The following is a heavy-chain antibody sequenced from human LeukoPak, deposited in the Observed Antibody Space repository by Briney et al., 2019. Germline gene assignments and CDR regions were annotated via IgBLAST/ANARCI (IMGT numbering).Heavy chain of an antibody. CDR2: INPNSGGT. Sequence: ASVKVSCKASGYTFTGYYMHWVRQAPGQGLEWMGWINPNSGGTNYAQKFQGRVTMTRDTSTSTAYMELSRLRSDDTAVYYCARGRDYDFWSGYLLLTVWGQGTLVTVSS. CDR1: GYTFTGYY. D-gene: IGHD3-3*01. V-gene: IGHV1-2*02. CDR3: ARGRDYDFWSGYLLLTV. J-gene: IGHJ4*02.